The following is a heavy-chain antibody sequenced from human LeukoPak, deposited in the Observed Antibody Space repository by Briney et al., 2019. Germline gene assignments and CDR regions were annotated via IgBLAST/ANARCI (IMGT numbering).Heavy chain of an antibody. CDR2: INPNSGGT. CDR3: ARAGSRWVTATPTSPDYYYGMDV. J-gene: IGHJ6*02. V-gene: IGHV1-2*02. Sequence: ASVKVSCKASGYTFTDYYIHWVRQAPGQGLEWMGWINPNSGGTKYAQKFQGMVIMTRDTSITTPYMDLIRLTSDDTAIYYCARAGSRWVTATPTSPDYYYGMDVWGQGTTVTVSS. CDR1: GYTFTDYY. D-gene: IGHD2-21*02.